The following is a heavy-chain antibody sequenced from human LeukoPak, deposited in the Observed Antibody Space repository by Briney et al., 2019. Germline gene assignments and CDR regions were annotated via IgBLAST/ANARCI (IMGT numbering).Heavy chain of an antibody. D-gene: IGHD3-9*01. V-gene: IGHV3-11*06. CDR3: ARKPPYSDILTGYFDY. Sequence: PGGSLRLSCAASGFTFSDYYMSWIRQAPGKGLEWVSYISSSSSYTNYADSVKGRFTISRDNAKNSLYLQMNSLRAEDTAVYYCARKPPYSDILTGYFDYGGKGPLVTVSS. CDR2: ISSSSSYT. J-gene: IGHJ4*02. CDR1: GFTFSDYY.